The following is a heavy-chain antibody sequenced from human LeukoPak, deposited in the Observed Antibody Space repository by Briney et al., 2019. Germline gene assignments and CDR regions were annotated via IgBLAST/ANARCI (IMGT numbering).Heavy chain of an antibody. CDR2: TRNEANSYTT. CDR1: GFTFSSYS. J-gene: IGHJ4*02. V-gene: IGHV3-72*01. Sequence: PGGSLRLSCAASGFTFSSYSMNWVRQAPGKGLEWVGRTRNEANSYTTEYAASVKGRFTISRDDSKNSLYLQMNSLKTEDTAVYYCARGGYGFDYWGQGTLVTVSS. CDR3: ARGGYGFDY. D-gene: IGHD5-18*01.